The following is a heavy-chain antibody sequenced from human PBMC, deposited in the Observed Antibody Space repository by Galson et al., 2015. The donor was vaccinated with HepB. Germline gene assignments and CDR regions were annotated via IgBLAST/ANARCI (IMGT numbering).Heavy chain of an antibody. D-gene: IGHD3-9*01. J-gene: IGHJ3*02. CDR3: ARGITYYDILTGYYNCAFDI. V-gene: IGHV7-4-1*02. CDR1: GYTFTSYA. CDR2: INTNTGNP. Sequence: SVKVSCKASGYTFTSYAMNWVRQAPGQGLEWMGWINTNTGNPTYAQGFTGRFVFSLDTSVSTAYLQISSLKAEDTAVYYCARGITYYDILTGYYNCAFDIWGQGTMVTVSS.